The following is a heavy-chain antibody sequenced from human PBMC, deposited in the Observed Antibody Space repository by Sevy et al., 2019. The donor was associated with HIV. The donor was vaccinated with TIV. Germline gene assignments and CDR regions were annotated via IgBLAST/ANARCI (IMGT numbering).Heavy chain of an antibody. CDR2: ISSSSSYI. CDR3: ARGATNRPPYYFDY. J-gene: IGHJ4*02. V-gene: IGHV3-21*01. D-gene: IGHD5-12*01. CDR1: GFTFSSYS. Sequence: GGSLRLSCAASGFTFSSYSMNWVRQAPGQGLEWVSSISSSSSYIYYADSVKGRFTISRDNAKNSLYLQMNSLRAEDTAVYYCARGATNRPPYYFDYWGQGTLVTVSS.